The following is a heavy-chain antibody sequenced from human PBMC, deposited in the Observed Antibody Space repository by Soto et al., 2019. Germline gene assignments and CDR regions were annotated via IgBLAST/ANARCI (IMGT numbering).Heavy chain of an antibody. V-gene: IGHV1-18*01. J-gene: IGHJ4*01. CDR2: ISAYNGNT. Sequence: QVQLVQSGAEVKQPGASVKVSCKGSGYSFNSYGINWVRQAPGQGLEWMGWISAYNGNTEYAHNLQGRVAMTTDTSTSTSYMELRSLKSDDTAIYYCARERPSIGPDYWGQGTLVTVAS. D-gene: IGHD3-16*01. CDR1: GYSFNSYG. CDR3: ARERPSIGPDY.